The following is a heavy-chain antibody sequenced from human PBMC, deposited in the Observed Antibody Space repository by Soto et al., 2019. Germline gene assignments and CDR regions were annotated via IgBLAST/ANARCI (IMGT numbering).Heavy chain of an antibody. CDR3: ARGTGTTSLFLDS. Sequence: PVGSLRLSCATSGFTFSNSEMNWVRQAPGKGLEWVSYISTTGSITYYADSVRGRFTVSRDSAKNSLFLRMNSLRVEDTATYYCARGTGTTSLFLDSWGQGTLVTVSS. V-gene: IGHV3-48*03. J-gene: IGHJ4*02. CDR2: ISTTGSIT. D-gene: IGHD1-7*01. CDR1: GFTFSNSE.